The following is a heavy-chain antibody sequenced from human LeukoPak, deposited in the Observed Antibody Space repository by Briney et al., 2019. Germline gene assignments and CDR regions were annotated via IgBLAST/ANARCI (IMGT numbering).Heavy chain of an antibody. CDR3: ARDSSFRFDY. CDR1: GDSVSSNSAA. V-gene: IGHV6-1*01. Sequence: SQTLSLTCPISGDSVSSNSAAWDWIRQSPSRGLEWLGRTYYRSKWYNDYAVFVKSRVTINPGTSKNQFSLQLNSVTPEDTAVYYCARDSSFRFDYWGQGTLVTVSS. J-gene: IGHJ4*02. CDR2: TYYRSKWYN.